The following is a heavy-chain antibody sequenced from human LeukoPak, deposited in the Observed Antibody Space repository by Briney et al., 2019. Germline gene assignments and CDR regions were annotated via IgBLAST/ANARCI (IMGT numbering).Heavy chain of an antibody. CDR1: GFTFSSYS. CDR2: ISSSSSTI. J-gene: IGHJ4*02. D-gene: IGHD3-22*01. CDR3: AKDRDSSGYNGDY. V-gene: IGHV3-48*04. Sequence: GGSLRLSCAASGFTFSSYSMNWVRQAPGKGLEWVSFISSSSSTIYYADSVKGRFTISRDNAKNSLYLQMNSLRAEDTAVYYCAKDRDSSGYNGDYWGQGTLVTVSS.